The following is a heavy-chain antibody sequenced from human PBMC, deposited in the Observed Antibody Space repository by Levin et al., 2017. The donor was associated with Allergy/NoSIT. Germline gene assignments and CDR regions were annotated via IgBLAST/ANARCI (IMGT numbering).Heavy chain of an antibody. CDR2: IYYSGST. CDR1: GGSISSGGYY. Sequence: SETLSLTCTVSGGSISSGGYYWSWIRQHPGKGLEWIGYIYYSGSTYYNPSLKSRVTISVDTSKNQFSLKLSSVTAEDTAVYYCAREDWNYASPDYWGQGTLVTVSS. V-gene: IGHV4-31*03. CDR3: AREDWNYASPDY. D-gene: IGHD1-7*01. J-gene: IGHJ4*02.